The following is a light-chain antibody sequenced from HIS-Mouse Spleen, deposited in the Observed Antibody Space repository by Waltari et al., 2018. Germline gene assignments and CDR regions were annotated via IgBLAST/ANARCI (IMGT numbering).Light chain of an antibody. J-gene: IGKJ4*01. Sequence: EIVLTQSPATLSLYPGERATLPCRASQSVSSYLAWYQQKPGQAPRLLIYDASNRATGIPARFSGSGSGTDFTLTISSLEPEDFAVYYCQQRSNWPPLTFGGGTKVEIK. CDR3: QQRSNWPPLT. CDR1: QSVSSY. V-gene: IGKV3-11*01. CDR2: DAS.